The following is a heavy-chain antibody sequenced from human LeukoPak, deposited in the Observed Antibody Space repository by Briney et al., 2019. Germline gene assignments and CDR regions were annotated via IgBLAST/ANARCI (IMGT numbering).Heavy chain of an antibody. V-gene: IGHV4-34*01. CDR1: GGSFSGYY. Sequence: SETLSLTCAVYGGSFSGYYWSWIRQPPGKGLGWIGEINHSGSTNYNPSLKSRVTISVDTSKNQFSLQLNSVTPEDTAVYYCARDSYSSSSRFFDYWGQGTLVTVSS. CDR3: ARDSYSSSSRFFDY. D-gene: IGHD6-6*01. J-gene: IGHJ4*02. CDR2: INHSGST.